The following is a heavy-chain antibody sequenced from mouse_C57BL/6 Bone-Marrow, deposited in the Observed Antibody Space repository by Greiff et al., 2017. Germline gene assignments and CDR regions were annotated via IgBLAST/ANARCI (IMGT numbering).Heavy chain of an antibody. Sequence: QVHVKQPGAELVKPGASVKMSCKASGYTFTSYWITWVKQRPGQGLEWIGDIYPGSGSTNYNEKFKSKATLTVDTSSSSAYMQLSSLTSEDSAVYYCAGELSYWYFDVWGTGTTVTVSS. CDR2: IYPGSGST. J-gene: IGHJ1*03. CDR1: GYTFTSYW. V-gene: IGHV1-55*01. CDR3: AGELSYWYFDV.